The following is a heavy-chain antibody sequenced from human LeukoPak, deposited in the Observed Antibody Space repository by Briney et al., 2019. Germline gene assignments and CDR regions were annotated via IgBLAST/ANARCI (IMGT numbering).Heavy chain of an antibody. J-gene: IGHJ6*03. D-gene: IGHD3-10*01. CDR2: INPNSGGT. Sequence: ASVKVSCKASGYTFTGYYMHWVRQAPGQGLEWMGWINPNSGGTNYAQKFQGRVTMTRDTSISTAYMELSRLRSDDTAVYYCARDSGYGSGSYYRYIYYYYYMDVWGKGTTVTIPS. CDR3: ARDSGYGSGSYYRYIYYYYYMDV. CDR1: GYTFTGYY. V-gene: IGHV1-2*02.